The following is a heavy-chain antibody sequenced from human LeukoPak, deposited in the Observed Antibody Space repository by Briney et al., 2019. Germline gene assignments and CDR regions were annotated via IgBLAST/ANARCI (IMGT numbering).Heavy chain of an antibody. CDR1: GFTFSSYA. J-gene: IGHJ1*01. Sequence: PGRSLRLSCAASGFTFSSYAMHWVRQAPGKGLEWVAVISYDGSNKYYADSVKGRFTISRDNSKNTLYLQMNSLRAEDTAVYYCAKGVHFQHWGQGTLVTVSS. CDR3: AKGVHFQH. CDR2: ISYDGSNK. V-gene: IGHV3-30-3*01. D-gene: IGHD4/OR15-4a*01.